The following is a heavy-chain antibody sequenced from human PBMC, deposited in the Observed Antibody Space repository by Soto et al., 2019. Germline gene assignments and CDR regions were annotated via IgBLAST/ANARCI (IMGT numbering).Heavy chain of an antibody. Sequence: PAETLALTCVFYGGSLTVYYWSWMRQPPGRGLEWIGEINPTGSPKYNPSLMSRVTISVDTSKNQFSMKLSSVTAADTAVFYCARSREQWLVDAFDIWGQGTLVTVSS. D-gene: IGHD6-19*01. J-gene: IGHJ3*02. CDR2: INPTGSP. V-gene: IGHV4-34*01. CDR3: ARSREQWLVDAFDI. CDR1: GGSLTVYY.